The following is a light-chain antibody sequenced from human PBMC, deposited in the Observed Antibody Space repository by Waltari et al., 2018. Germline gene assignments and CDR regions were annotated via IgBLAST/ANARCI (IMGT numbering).Light chain of an antibody. Sequence: TQSPAILSVSPGETATLSCRASKSIGNNLAWYQQTPGQAPRLLIYVASSRGTGIPARFFGAGSGTDFTLTISSLEPEDFAVYYCQQRSNWPPYTFGQGTKLEIK. V-gene: IGKV3-11*01. J-gene: IGKJ2*01. CDR2: VAS. CDR1: KSIGNN. CDR3: QQRSNWPPYT.